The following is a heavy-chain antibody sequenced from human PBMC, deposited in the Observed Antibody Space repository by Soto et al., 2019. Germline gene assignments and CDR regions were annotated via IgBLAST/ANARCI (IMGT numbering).Heavy chain of an antibody. CDR3: AKDRVAVAGEGY. CDR2: ISGSGGST. D-gene: IGHD6-19*01. J-gene: IGHJ4*02. V-gene: IGHV3-23*01. Sequence: WRSLKLSCAASGFTFSSYAMSWVRQAPGKGLEWVSAISGSGGSTYYADSVKGRFTISRDNSKNTLYLQMNSLRAEDTAVYYCAKDRVAVAGEGYWGQGTLVTVSS. CDR1: GFTFSSYA.